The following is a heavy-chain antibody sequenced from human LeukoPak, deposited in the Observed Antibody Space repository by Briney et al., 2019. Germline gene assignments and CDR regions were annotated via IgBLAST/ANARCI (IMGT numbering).Heavy chain of an antibody. CDR1: GYTFTSYD. CDR3: ASIYCGGDCYDKLGFHY. CDR2: MNPNSGNT. D-gene: IGHD2-21*02. Sequence: ASVKVSCKASGYTFTSYDINWVRQATGQGLEWMGWMNPNSGNTGYAQKFQGRVTMTRNTSISTAYMELSSLRSEDTAVYYCASIYCGGDCYDKLGFHYWGQGTLVTVSS. V-gene: IGHV1-8*01. J-gene: IGHJ4*02.